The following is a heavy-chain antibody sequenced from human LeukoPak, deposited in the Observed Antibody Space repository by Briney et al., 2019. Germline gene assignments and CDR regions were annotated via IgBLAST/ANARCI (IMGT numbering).Heavy chain of an antibody. CDR2: INHSGST. Sequence: PSETLSLTCAVYGGSFSGYYWSWIRQPPGKGLEWIGEINHSGSTNYNPSLKSRVTISVDTSKNQFSLKLSSVTAADTAVYYCARGSGFRGVGVVIRKYYFDYWGQGTLVTVSS. CDR1: GGSFSGYY. J-gene: IGHJ4*02. D-gene: IGHD3-3*01. V-gene: IGHV4-34*01. CDR3: ARGSGFRGVGVVIRKYYFDY.